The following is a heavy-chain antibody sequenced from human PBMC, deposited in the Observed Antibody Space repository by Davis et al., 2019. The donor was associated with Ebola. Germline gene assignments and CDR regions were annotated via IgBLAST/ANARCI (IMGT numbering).Heavy chain of an antibody. Sequence: GESLKISCAASGFTFSSYVITWVRQAPGKGPEWVAGITGSSDLTTYADSVRGRFTISRDNSKNTLYLQMNSLRAEDTALYYCAKGGRIRSPGIGDKWGQGTLVTVSS. CDR3: AKGGRIRSPGIGDK. V-gene: IGHV3-23*01. CDR2: ITGSSDLT. J-gene: IGHJ4*02. D-gene: IGHD3-10*01. CDR1: GFTFSSYV.